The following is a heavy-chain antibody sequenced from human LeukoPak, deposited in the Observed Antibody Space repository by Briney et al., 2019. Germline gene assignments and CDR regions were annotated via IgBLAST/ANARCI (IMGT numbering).Heavy chain of an antibody. CDR2: IRSDGGST. D-gene: IGHD2-15*01. Sequence: GGSLRLSCSVSGFTFRSYAMHWVRQAPGKGLEYVSAIRSDGGSTYYAGSVKGRFTISRDNSKNTVYLQMSSLRAEDTAVYYCARVYCSGGSCYSFLSDYWGQGTLVTVSS. CDR3: ARVYCSGGSCYSFLSDY. CDR1: GFTFRSYA. V-gene: IGHV3-64D*06. J-gene: IGHJ4*02.